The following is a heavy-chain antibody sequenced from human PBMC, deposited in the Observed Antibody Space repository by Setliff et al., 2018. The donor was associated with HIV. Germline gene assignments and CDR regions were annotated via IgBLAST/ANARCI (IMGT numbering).Heavy chain of an antibody. D-gene: IGHD6-13*01. CDR2: VNRDGSST. Sequence: PGGSLRLSCAASGFTFDRFWMHWVRQAPGKGLVWVSRVNRDGSSTTYADSVKDRFTISRDNAKNSLYLQMNSLRAEDTAVYYCARDLSGIASFVFTNYYYYGMDVWGQGTTVTVSS. CDR3: ARDLSGIASFVFTNYYYYGMDV. J-gene: IGHJ6*02. V-gene: IGHV3-74*01. CDR1: GFTFDRFW.